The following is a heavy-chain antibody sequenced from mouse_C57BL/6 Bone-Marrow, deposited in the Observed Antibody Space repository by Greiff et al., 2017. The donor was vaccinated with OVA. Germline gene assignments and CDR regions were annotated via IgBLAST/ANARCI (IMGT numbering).Heavy chain of an antibody. D-gene: IGHD2-4*01. CDR1: GYTVTSYT. V-gene: IGHV1-4*01. Sequence: QVQLQQSGAELARPGASVKMSCKASGYTVTSYTMHWVKQRPGQGLEWIGYINPSSGYTKYNQKFKDKATLTADKSSSPAYMQLSSLTSEDSAVYYCARGLRRRYFYYGGRGTTLTVSS. CDR2: INPSSGYT. J-gene: IGHJ2*01. CDR3: ARGLRRRYFYY.